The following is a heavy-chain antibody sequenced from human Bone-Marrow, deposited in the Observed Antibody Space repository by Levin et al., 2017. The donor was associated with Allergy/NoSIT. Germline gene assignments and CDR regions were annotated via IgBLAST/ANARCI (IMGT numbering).Heavy chain of an antibody. CDR3: ARGGTVDYRGWFDP. D-gene: IGHD4-11*01. CDR2: IKQDGSEK. CDR1: GFTFSSYW. J-gene: IGHJ5*02. Sequence: GESLKISCAASGFTFSSYWMSWVRQAPGKGLEWVANIKQDGSEKYYVDSVKGRFTISRDNAKNSLYLQMNSLRAEDTAVYYCARGGTVDYRGWFDPWGQGTLVTVSS. V-gene: IGHV3-7*01.